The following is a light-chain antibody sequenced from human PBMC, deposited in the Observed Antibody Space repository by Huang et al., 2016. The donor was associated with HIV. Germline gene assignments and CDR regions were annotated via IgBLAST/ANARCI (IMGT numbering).Light chain of an antibody. V-gene: IGKV3-15*01. CDR2: GAN. CDR1: QSVSNE. J-gene: IGKJ1*01. CDR3: QQYNDWPWT. Sequence: EIVMTQSPGTLSVSPGESATLSCRASQSVSNEVAWFQQKPGQAPRLLIYGANIRPSGAPAGFSGSGSGTEFTLTISSLQSEDFAIYYCQQYNDWPWTFGQGTKVEIK.